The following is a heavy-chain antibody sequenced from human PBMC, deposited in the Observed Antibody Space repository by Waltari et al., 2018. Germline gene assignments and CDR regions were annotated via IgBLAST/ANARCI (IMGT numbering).Heavy chain of an antibody. Sequence: EVQLVESGGGLVKPGGSLRLSCADSGITFSSYSMNWVRQAPGKGLEWVSSISSSSRYRDYADSVKGRFTISRDNAKKSLYLQMNSLRVEDTAVYYCATDLGSGALYFHHWGQGTLVTVSS. CDR2: ISSSSRYR. D-gene: IGHD3-10*01. CDR1: GITFSSYS. CDR3: ATDLGSGALYFHH. V-gene: IGHV3-21*02. J-gene: IGHJ1*01.